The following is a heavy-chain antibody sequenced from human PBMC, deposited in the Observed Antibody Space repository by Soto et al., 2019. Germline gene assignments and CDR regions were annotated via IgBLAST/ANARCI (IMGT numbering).Heavy chain of an antibody. V-gene: IGHV4-4*07. D-gene: IGHD3-3*01. CDR1: GGSISSYY. Sequence: PSETLSLTCTGSGGSISSYYWSWIRQPAGKGLEWIGRIYTSGSTNYNPSLKSRVTMSVDTSKNLVSLRMSSVTAADTAVYYCAKWSGYGLGVWGQGTTVTVSS. CDR3: AKWSGYGLGV. CDR2: IYTSGST. J-gene: IGHJ6*02.